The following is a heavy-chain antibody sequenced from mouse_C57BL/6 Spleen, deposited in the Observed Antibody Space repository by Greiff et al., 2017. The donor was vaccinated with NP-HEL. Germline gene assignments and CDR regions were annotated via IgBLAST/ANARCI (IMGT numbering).Heavy chain of an antibody. D-gene: IGHD2-3*01. CDR1: GYSITSGYY. J-gene: IGHJ4*01. CDR2: ISYDGSN. Sequence: EVQLQQSGPGLVKPSQSLSLTCSVTGYSITSGYYWNWIRQFPGNKLEWMGYISYDGSNNYNPSLKNRISITRDTSKNQFFLKLNSVTTEDTATYYCARKEWLLRAMDYWGQGTSVTVSS. V-gene: IGHV3-6*01. CDR3: ARKEWLLRAMDY.